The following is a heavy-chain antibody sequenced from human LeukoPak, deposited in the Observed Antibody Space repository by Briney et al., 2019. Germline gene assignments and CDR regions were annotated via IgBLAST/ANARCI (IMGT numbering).Heavy chain of an antibody. CDR3: ARRAYYYGSGSYYFDY. V-gene: IGHV5-51*01. D-gene: IGHD3-10*01. CDR2: IYPGDSDT. CDR1: GYSFTTYW. Sequence: GESLKISGKGSGYSFTTYWIGWVRQMPEKGLEWMGIIYPGDSDTRYSPSFQGQVTISADKSISTAYLQWSSLKASDTAMYYCARRAYYYGSGSYYFDYWGQGTLVTVSS. J-gene: IGHJ4*02.